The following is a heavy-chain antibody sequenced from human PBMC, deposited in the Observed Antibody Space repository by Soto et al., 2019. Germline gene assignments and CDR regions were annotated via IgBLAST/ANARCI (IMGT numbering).Heavy chain of an antibody. D-gene: IGHD6-13*01. CDR1: GFTFSIYT. CDR2: IYGNGEGT. J-gene: IGHJ4*02. Sequence: PGGSLRLSCAASGFTFSIYTMNWDRQSPGKGLEWVSGIYGNGEGTYYADSMKGRFTVSRDNSRNTLSLQMNNLRTEDTAMYYCARIDSWALNFDYWGLGTLVTVSS. V-gene: IGHV3-23*01. CDR3: ARIDSWALNFDY.